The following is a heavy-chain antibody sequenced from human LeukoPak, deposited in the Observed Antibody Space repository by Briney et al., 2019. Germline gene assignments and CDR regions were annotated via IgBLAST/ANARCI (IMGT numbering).Heavy chain of an antibody. V-gene: IGHV4-4*07. D-gene: IGHD3-3*01. CDR1: GGSISSYY. CDR3: ARAASDYDFSTGYSHTRFDS. CDR2: IYTSGST. Sequence: SETLSLTCTVSGGSISSYYWNWIRQPAGKGLEWIGRIYTSGSTNYKPSLKSRVTMSIDTSKNQFSLKLTSVTAADTAVYYCARAASDYDFSTGYSHTRFDSWGQGTLVTVSS. J-gene: IGHJ4*02.